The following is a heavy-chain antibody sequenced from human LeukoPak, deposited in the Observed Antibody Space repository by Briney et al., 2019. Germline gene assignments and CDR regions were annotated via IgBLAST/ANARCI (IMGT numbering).Heavy chain of an antibody. CDR2: IIPILGIA. CDR3: AKAGRYSSSWTPPYYYGMDV. V-gene: IGHV1-69*04. CDR1: GGTFSSYA. D-gene: IGHD6-13*01. Sequence: SVKVSCKASGGTFSSYAISWVRQAPGQGLEWMGRIIPILGIANYAQKFQGRVTITADKSTSTAYMELSSLRAEDTAVYYCAKAGRYSSSWTPPYYYGMDVWGQGTTVTVSS. J-gene: IGHJ6*02.